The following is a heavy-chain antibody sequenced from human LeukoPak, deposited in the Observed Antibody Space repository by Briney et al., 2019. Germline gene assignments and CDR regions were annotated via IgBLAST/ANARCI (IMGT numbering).Heavy chain of an antibody. V-gene: IGHV3-23*01. CDR1: RFTFNSYA. D-gene: IGHD5-12*01. Sequence: GGSLRLSCAASRFTFNSYAMSWVRQAPGKGLEWVSVIGGSNGITFYVGSVKGRFTISRDNSKDTLYLQMNSLRAEDTAVYYCARNENSGWGYSDYWGQGTLVTVSS. J-gene: IGHJ4*02. CDR3: ARNENSGWGYSDY. CDR2: IGGSNGIT.